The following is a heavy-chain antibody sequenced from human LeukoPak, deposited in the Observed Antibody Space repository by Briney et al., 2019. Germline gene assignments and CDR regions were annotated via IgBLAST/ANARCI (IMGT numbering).Heavy chain of an antibody. J-gene: IGHJ4*02. D-gene: IGHD3-22*01. CDR3: ATGPGYYDSSGYYYGDY. Sequence: GGSLRLSCEASGFAFSNYYMIWIRQAPGKGLEWVSYISSSGTSIYYADSLKGRFTISRDNAKNSLYLQMNSLRAEDTAVYYCATGPGYYDSSGYYYGDYWGQGTLVTVSS. CDR2: ISSSGTSI. CDR1: GFAFSNYY. V-gene: IGHV3-11*04.